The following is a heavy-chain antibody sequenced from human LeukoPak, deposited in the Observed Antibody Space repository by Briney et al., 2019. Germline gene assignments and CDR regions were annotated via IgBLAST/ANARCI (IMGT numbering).Heavy chain of an antibody. CDR2: INSDGRNT. CDR1: GFSFSTYW. J-gene: IGHJ3*02. V-gene: IGHV3-74*01. Sequence: PGGSLRLSCAASGFSFSTYWMHWVRQAPGKGLVWVSHINSDGRNTTYADSVTGRFTISRDTSKNTLYLQMDSLRAEDTAVYYCASGDTTGYSGDAFNIWGQGTMVTVSS. D-gene: IGHD3-22*01. CDR3: ASGDTTGYSGDAFNI.